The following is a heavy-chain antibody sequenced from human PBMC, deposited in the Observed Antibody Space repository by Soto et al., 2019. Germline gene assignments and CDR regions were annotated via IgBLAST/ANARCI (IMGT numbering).Heavy chain of an antibody. CDR3: ASHGRPGIGYGHPPGGMDV. J-gene: IGHJ6*02. V-gene: IGHV5-51*01. D-gene: IGHD5-18*01. Sequence: PGESLKISCKGSGYSFTSYWIGWVRQMPGKGLEWMGIIYPGDSDTRCSPSFQGQVTISADKSISTAYLQWSSLKASDTAMYYCASHGRPGIGYGHPPGGMDVWGQGSTVTVSS. CDR2: IYPGDSDT. CDR1: GYSFTSYW.